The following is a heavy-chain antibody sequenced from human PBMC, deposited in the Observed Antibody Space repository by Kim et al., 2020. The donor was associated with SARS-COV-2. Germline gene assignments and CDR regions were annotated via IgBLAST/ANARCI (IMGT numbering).Heavy chain of an antibody. CDR3: AKDQGSWSHYYYYGMDV. V-gene: IGHV3-9*01. J-gene: IGHJ6*02. Sequence: VKGRFTISRDNAKNSLYLQMNSLRAEDTALYYCAKDQGSWSHYYYYGMDVWGQGTTVTVSS. D-gene: IGHD6-13*01.